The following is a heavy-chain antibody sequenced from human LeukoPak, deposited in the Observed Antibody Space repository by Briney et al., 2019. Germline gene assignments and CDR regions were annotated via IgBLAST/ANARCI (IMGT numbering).Heavy chain of an antibody. CDR2: ISYDGSNK. Sequence: PGGSLRLSCAASGFIFDDYAMHWVRQAPGKGLECVAVISYDGSNKYYADSVKGRFTISRDNSKNTLYLQMNSLRAEDTAVYYCARAGPQDPLVRPWGQGTLVTVSS. V-gene: IGHV3-30*04. D-gene: IGHD3-9*01. J-gene: IGHJ5*02. CDR3: ARAGPQDPLVRP. CDR1: GFIFDDYA.